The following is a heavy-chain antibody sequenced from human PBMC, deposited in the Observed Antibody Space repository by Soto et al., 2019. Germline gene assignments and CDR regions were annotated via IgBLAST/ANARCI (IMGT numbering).Heavy chain of an antibody. CDR3: ARLTYYYDSSGYYRTLDV. J-gene: IGHJ6*02. CDR2: IYYSGST. Sequence: SETLSLTCTVSGGSISSSSYYWGWIRQPPGKGLEWIGSIYYSGSTYYNPSLKSRVTISVDRSKNQFSLKLSSVTAADTAVYYCARLTYYYDSSGYYRTLDVWGQGTTVTVSS. D-gene: IGHD3-22*01. CDR1: GGSISSSSYY. V-gene: IGHV4-39*07.